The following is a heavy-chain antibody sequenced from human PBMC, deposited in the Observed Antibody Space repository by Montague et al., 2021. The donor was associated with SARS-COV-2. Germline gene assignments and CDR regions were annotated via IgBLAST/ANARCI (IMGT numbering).Heavy chain of an antibody. D-gene: IGHD3-10*01. CDR1: SGSVISSGYY. V-gene: IGHV4-39*02. CDR3: ARGMIRGVTTPFDY. Sequence: SETLSLTCSVSSGSVISSGYYWGWIRQPPGKELEWIGNIYYSGTTYYNPSLQSRGTISVDTSKNHLCLRLSSVTVADTAVYFCARGMIRGVTTPFDYWGQGSQVTVSS. J-gene: IGHJ4*02. CDR2: IYYSGTT.